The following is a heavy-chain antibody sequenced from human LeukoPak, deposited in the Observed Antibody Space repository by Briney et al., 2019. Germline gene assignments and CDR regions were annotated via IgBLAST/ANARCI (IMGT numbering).Heavy chain of an antibody. CDR1: GGSISSGGYS. V-gene: IGHV4-39*07. CDR2: IYHSGST. Sequence: PSETLSLTCAVSGGSISSGGYSWSWIRQPPGKGLEWIGSIYHSGSTYYNPSLKSRVTISVDTSKNQFSLKLSSVTAADTAVYYCAREGQWWAAAGTDVTHPYDYWGQGTLVTVSS. D-gene: IGHD6-13*01. CDR3: AREGQWWAAAGTDVTHPYDY. J-gene: IGHJ4*02.